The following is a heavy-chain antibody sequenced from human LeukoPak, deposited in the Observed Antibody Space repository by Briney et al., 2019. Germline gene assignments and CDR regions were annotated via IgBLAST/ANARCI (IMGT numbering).Heavy chain of an antibody. J-gene: IGHJ4*02. Sequence: PGGSLRLSCAASGFTFSDHWISWVRQAPGKGLEWVANVKRDGSEKYHVDSVKGRFTISRDNTKNSLYLQMNSLRAEDTAVYYCARESTTGWYYFDYWGQGILVTVSS. V-gene: IGHV3-7*01. CDR2: VKRDGSEK. CDR1: GFTFSDHW. D-gene: IGHD6-19*01. CDR3: ARESTTGWYYFDY.